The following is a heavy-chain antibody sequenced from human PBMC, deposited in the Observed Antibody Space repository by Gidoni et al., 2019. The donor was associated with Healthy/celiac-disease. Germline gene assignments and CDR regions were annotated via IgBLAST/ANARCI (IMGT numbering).Heavy chain of an antibody. V-gene: IGHV3-30-3*01. Sequence: QVQLVESGGGVVQPGRSLRISCAAPGCTVSSYAMHWVRQAPGKGLEWVAVISYDGSNKYYADSVKGRFTISRDNSKNTLYLQMNSLRAEDTAVYYCARDRSGILTGFFDYWGQGTLVTVSS. J-gene: IGHJ4*02. CDR1: GCTVSSYA. D-gene: IGHD3-9*01. CDR2: ISYDGSNK. CDR3: ARDRSGILTGFFDY.